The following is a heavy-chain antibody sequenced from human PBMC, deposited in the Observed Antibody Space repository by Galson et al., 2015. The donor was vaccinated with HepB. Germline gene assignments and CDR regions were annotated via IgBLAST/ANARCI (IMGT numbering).Heavy chain of an antibody. CDR2: IRRKAYGGTT. J-gene: IGHJ4*02. V-gene: IGHV3-49*03. D-gene: IGHD5-18*01. CDR1: GFTFGDYA. Sequence: SLRLSCAASGFTFGDYAMSWFRQAPGKGLEWVGFIRRKAYGGTTEYAASVKGRFTISRDDSKSIAYLQMNSLKTEDTAVYYCTRGGYTYVLRFSDYWGQGTLVTVSS. CDR3: TRGGYTYVLRFSDY.